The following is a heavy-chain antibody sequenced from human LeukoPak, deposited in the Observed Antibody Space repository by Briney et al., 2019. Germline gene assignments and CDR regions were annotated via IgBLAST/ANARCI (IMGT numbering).Heavy chain of an antibody. CDR2: IKQDGSET. CDR1: GFTFSNYR. D-gene: IGHD2-15*01. V-gene: IGHV3-7*01. CDR3: ARDFAAAVG. J-gene: IGHJ4*02. Sequence: PGGSLRLSRAASGFTFSNYRMSWVRQAPGKGLEWVANIKQDGSETHYVDSVRGRFIVSRDNAKNSVFLQMNSLGVEDTAIYYCARDFAAAVGWGQGTLVTVSS.